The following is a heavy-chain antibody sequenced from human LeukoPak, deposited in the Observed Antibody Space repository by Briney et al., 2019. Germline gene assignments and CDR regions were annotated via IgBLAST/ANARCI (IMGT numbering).Heavy chain of an antibody. CDR2: IYSGGST. J-gene: IGHJ6*02. Sequence: PGRSLRLSCAASGFTVSSNYMSWVRQAPGKGLEWVSVIYSGGSTYYADSVKGRFTISRDNSKNTLYLQMNSLRAEDTAVYYCARVSRFGSYYYYGMDVWGQGTTVTVSS. V-gene: IGHV3-53*01. CDR1: GFTVSSNY. D-gene: IGHD3-10*02. CDR3: ARVSRFGSYYYYGMDV.